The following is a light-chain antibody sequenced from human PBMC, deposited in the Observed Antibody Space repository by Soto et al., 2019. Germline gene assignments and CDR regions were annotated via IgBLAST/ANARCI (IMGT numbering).Light chain of an antibody. V-gene: IGLV2-14*01. CDR3: SSYTTIKTVI. J-gene: IGLJ2*01. Sequence: QSVLAQPASVSGSPGQSITISCTGTSSDVGAYNYVSWYHQHHPGKAPELIIYDVTDRPSGVSTRFSGSKSGNTASLTISGLQAEDVGDYYCSSYTTIKTVIFGGGTKLTVL. CDR1: SSDVGAYNY. CDR2: DVT.